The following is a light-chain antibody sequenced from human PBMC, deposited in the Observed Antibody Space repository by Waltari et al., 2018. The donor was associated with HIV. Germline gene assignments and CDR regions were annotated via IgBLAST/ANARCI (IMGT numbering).Light chain of an antibody. CDR1: SSNLGAGYD. V-gene: IGLV1-40*01. Sequence: QSVVTQPPSVSGAPGQRITISCSGSSSNLGAGYDVHLYQQLPGTAPKVIIYDNNKRPSGVPDRFSGSKSGTSASLAITGLQAEDEAEYYCQSYDTSLSAVVFGGGTTLTVL. CDR3: QSYDTSLSAVV. J-gene: IGLJ3*02. CDR2: DNN.